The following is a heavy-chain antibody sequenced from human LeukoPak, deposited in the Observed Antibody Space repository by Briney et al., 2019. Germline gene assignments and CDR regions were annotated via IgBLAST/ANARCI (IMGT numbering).Heavy chain of an antibody. CDR3: ARDLAYSRLDY. J-gene: IGHJ4*02. D-gene: IGHD5-18*01. CDR1: GLTFSSSW. V-gene: IGHV3-7*01. CDR2: INPDGNKK. Sequence: GGSLRLSCAVSGLTFSSSWMDWVRQAPGKGLEWVASINPDGNKKYSADSVKGRFTISRDNAENSLYLQMDSLRVEVTAFYYCARDLAYSRLDYWGQGMLVTVSS.